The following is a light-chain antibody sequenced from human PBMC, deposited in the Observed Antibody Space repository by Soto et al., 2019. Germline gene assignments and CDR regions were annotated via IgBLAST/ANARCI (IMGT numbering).Light chain of an antibody. J-gene: IGLJ1*01. CDR2: SNS. CDR3: AAWDGSMSSNV. V-gene: IGLV1-47*02. Sequence: QSLLTQPPSASGTPGQSFTISFSGSISNIGTYFVYWYQQLPGTAPKLLIYSNSKRPSGVPDRFSGSKSGTSASLEISGLRSEDEADYYCAAWDGSMSSNVFGTGTKVPVL. CDR1: ISNIGTYF.